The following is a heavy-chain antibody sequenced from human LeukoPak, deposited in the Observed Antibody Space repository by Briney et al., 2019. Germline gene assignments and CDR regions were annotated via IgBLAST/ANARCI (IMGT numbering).Heavy chain of an antibody. CDR1: GGSISSYY. V-gene: IGHV4-59*12. D-gene: IGHD3-10*01. J-gene: IGHJ4*02. CDR3: ARLYGLGPYYFDS. Sequence: SETLSLTCTVSGGSISSYYWSWIRQPPGKGLEWIGYIHYSGSTNYNPSLKSRVTISVDTSKNQFSMKLSSVTAADTAVYYCARLYGLGPYYFDSWGQGTLVTVSS. CDR2: IHYSGST.